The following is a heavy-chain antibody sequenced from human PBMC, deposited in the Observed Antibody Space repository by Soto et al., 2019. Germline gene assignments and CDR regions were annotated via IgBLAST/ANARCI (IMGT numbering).Heavy chain of an antibody. CDR2: IYQSGST. J-gene: IGHJ4*02. Sequence: QVQLQESGPGRVKPSGTLSLTCAVSGGAISSSKWWSWVRQPPGKGLEWIGEIYQSGSTNYNQSLKSRVRISVDKSRNQFSLKLTSVSDADTAVYYCARASATIAAAAIFDYWDQGPPVTVSS. D-gene: IGHD6-13*01. CDR3: ARASATIAAAAIFDY. CDR1: GGAISSSKW. V-gene: IGHV4-4*02.